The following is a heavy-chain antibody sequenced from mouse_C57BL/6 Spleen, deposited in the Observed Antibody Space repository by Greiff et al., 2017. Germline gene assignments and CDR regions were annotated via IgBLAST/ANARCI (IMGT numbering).Heavy chain of an antibody. V-gene: IGHV1-52*01. CDR2: IDPSDSET. D-gene: IGHD3-2*02. CDR3: ASGNSSGYYFDY. Sequence: QVQLQQPGAELVRPGSSVKLSCKASGYTFTSYWMHWVKQRPIQGLEWIGNIDPSDSETHYNQKFKDKATLTVDKSSSTAYMQLSSLTSEDSAVYYCASGNSSGYYFDYWGQGTTLTVSS. J-gene: IGHJ2*01. CDR1: GYTFTSYW.